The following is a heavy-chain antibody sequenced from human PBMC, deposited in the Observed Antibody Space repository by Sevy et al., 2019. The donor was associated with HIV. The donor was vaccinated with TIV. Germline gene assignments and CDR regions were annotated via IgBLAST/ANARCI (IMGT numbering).Heavy chain of an antibody. V-gene: IGHV3-30-3*01. J-gene: IGHJ4*02. CDR3: ARDMPSAMVTWARVRPFDY. D-gene: IGHD5-18*01. Sequence: GGSLRLSCAASGFTFSSYAMHWVRQAPGKGLEWVAVISYDVSNKYYADSVKGRFTISRDNSKNTLYLQMNSLRAEDTAVYYCARDMPSAMVTWARVRPFDYWGQGTLVTVSS. CDR2: ISYDVSNK. CDR1: GFTFSSYA.